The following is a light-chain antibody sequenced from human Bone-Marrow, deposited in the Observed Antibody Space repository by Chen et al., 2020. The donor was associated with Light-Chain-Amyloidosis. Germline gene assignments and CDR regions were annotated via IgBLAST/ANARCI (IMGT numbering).Light chain of an antibody. J-gene: IGLJ3*02. Sequence: SYVLTQPPSVSVAPGQTARLSCGGGDLASKSVHWYQQRPGQAPVLVMYKDDDRPLGIPGRFSGSNSGRAATLTITRVEAGDEADYYCQVWDTRSDQKVFGGGTRLTVL. V-gene: IGLV3-21*01. CDR3: QVWDTRSDQKV. CDR2: KDD. CDR1: DLASKS.